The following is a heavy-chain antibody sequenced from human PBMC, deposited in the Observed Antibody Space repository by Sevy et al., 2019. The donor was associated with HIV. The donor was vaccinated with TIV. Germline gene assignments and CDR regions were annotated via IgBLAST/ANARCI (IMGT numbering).Heavy chain of an antibody. CDR2: IYSGGST. J-gene: IGHJ4*02. Sequence: GESLKISCAASGFTVSSNYMSWVRQAPGKGQEWVSVIYSGGSTYYADSVKGRFTISRDNSKNTLYLQMNSLRAEDTAVYYCARDDVAAAGKGYWGQGTLVTVSS. CDR1: GFTVSSNY. CDR3: ARDDVAAAGKGY. V-gene: IGHV3-53*01. D-gene: IGHD6-13*01.